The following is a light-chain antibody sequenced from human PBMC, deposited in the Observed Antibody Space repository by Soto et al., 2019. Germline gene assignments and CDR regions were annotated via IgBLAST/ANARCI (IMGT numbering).Light chain of an antibody. CDR1: QSVTNNY. J-gene: IGKJ5*01. CDR2: GAS. Sequence: ENVLTQSPGTLSLSPWERATLSCRASQSVTNNYLTWYQQKPGQAPRLLIYGASSRATGIPDRFSGSGSGTDFTLTISRLEPEDFAVYYCQQYGIFPINFGQGTRLEIK. CDR3: QQYGIFPIN. V-gene: IGKV3-20*01.